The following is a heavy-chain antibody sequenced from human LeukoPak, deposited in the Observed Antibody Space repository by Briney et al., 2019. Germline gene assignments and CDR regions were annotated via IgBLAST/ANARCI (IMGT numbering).Heavy chain of an antibody. Sequence: GGSLRLSCAASGFTFSSYAMSWVRQAPGKGLEWVSAISGSGGSSYYADSVKGRFTISRDNSKNTLYLQMNSLRAEDTAVYYCAKDLYGYGRYYFDYWGQGTLVTVSS. D-gene: IGHD5-18*01. J-gene: IGHJ4*02. CDR3: AKDLYGYGRYYFDY. CDR2: ISGSGGSS. V-gene: IGHV3-23*01. CDR1: GFTFSSYA.